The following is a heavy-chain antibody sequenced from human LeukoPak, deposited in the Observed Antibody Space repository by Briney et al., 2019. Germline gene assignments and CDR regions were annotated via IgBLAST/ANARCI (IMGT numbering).Heavy chain of an antibody. CDR3: VREAAATLFDY. J-gene: IGHJ4*02. D-gene: IGHD1-26*01. CDR1: GFTFSSYE. V-gene: IGHV3-48*03. Sequence: GGSLRLSCAASGFTFSSYEMNWVRQAPGKGLEWVSYISSSGSTIYYADSVKGRFTISRDNAKNSLYLQMSSLKAEDTAVYYCVREAAATLFDYWGQGTLVTVSS. CDR2: ISSSGSTI.